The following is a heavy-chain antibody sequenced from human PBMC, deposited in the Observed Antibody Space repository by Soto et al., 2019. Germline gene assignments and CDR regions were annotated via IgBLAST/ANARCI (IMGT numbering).Heavy chain of an antibody. CDR2: INAGNGNT. CDR3: ATRWLRPPYYYYYGMDV. CDR1: GYTFTSYA. J-gene: IGHJ6*02. Sequence: GASVKVSCKASGYTFTSYAMHWVRQAPGQRLEWMGWINAGNGNTKYSQKFQGRVTITRDTSASTAYMELSSLRSEDTAVYYCATRWLRPPYYYYYGMDVWGQGTTVTVSS. D-gene: IGHD5-12*01. V-gene: IGHV1-3*01.